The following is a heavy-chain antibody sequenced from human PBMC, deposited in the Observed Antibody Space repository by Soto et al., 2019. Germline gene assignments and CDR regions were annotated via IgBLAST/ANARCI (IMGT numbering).Heavy chain of an antibody. Sequence: QVQLVESGGGVVQPGRSLRLSCAASGFTFSSYGMHWVRQAPGKGLEWVAVISYDGSNKYYADSVKGRFTISRDNSKNTLYRQMNSLRAEDTAVYYCAKQDIVVVPAASISPDYWGQGTLVTVSS. CDR3: AKQDIVVVPAASISPDY. J-gene: IGHJ4*02. D-gene: IGHD2-2*01. CDR1: GFTFSSYG. V-gene: IGHV3-30*18. CDR2: ISYDGSNK.